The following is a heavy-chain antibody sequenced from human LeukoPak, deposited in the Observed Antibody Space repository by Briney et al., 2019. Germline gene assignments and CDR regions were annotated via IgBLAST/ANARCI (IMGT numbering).Heavy chain of an antibody. CDR3: ARDYCTTTSCYNDGFDY. CDR2: INPNSGGT. V-gene: IGHV1-2*06. J-gene: IGHJ4*02. Sequence: RASVKVSCKTSGYTFTGYYMYWVRQAPGQGLEWMGRINPNSGGTNYAQKFQGRVTMTRDTSISTAYVELSRLRSDDTAVYYCARDYCTTTSCYNDGFDYWGQGTLVTVSS. D-gene: IGHD2-2*02. CDR1: GYTFTGYY.